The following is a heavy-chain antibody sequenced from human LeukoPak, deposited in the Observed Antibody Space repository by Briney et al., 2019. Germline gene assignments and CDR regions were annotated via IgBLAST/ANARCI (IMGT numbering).Heavy chain of an antibody. CDR3: ARVVYGDFLGWDY. V-gene: IGHV1-18*01. CDR2: ISTYSGNT. Sequence: GASVKVSCKASGYTFTSYGISWARQAPGQGLEWMGWISTYSGNTNYAQKLRGRVTMTTDTSTSTAYMELRSLRSDDTAVYYCARVVYGDFLGWDYWGQGTLVTVSS. J-gene: IGHJ4*02. CDR1: GYTFTSYG. D-gene: IGHD4-17*01.